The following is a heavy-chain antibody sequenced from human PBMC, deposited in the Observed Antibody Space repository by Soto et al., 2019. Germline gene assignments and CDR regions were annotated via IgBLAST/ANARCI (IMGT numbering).Heavy chain of an antibody. V-gene: IGHV3-7*01. CDR2: TKQDGSEK. Sequence: PGGSLRLSFVASEITFRSRAMSWVSQASGKGLERLANTKQDGSEKYYVDSVKGRFTISRDNPKNSLYLQMNSLRAEDTAVYYCARVAGITIIAVVPISGRMDVGGQGTTVTVS. D-gene: IGHD3-3*01. CDR1: EITFRSRA. J-gene: IGHJ6*02. CDR3: ARVAGITIIAVVPISGRMDV.